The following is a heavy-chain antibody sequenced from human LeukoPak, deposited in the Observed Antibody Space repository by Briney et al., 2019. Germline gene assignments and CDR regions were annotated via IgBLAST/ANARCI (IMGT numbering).Heavy chain of an antibody. CDR3: ARVLSTFSPSDAFDI. Sequence: SETLSLTCTVSGGSISSYYWSWIRQSPGKGLECIGYIHYTGSTNYNPSLKSRVTISVETSKNQFSLKLSSVTAADTAVYYCARVLSTFSPSDAFDIWGQGTMVTVSS. V-gene: IGHV4-59*01. CDR2: IHYTGST. J-gene: IGHJ3*02. CDR1: GGSISSYY.